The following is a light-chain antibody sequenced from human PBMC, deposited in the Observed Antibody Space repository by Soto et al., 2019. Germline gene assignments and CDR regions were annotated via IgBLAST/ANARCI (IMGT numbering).Light chain of an antibody. CDR3: QQRGNWPRT. CDR2: DAS. Sequence: EIVLTQSPATLSLSPGERATLYCRASQSVNSYLAWYQQKPDQAPRLLIYDASNRATGIPARFSGSGSGTNFTLTINSLEPEDFALYYCQQRGNWPRTFGQGTKVDIK. J-gene: IGKJ1*01. CDR1: QSVNSY. V-gene: IGKV3-11*01.